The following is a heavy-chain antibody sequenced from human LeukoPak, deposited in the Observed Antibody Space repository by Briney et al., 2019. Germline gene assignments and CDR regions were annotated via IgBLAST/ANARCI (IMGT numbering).Heavy chain of an antibody. Sequence: PSETLSLTCAVYGGSFSGYYWSWIRQPPGKGLEWIGEINHSGSTNYNPSLKSRVTISVDTSKNQFSLKLSSVTAADTAVYYCARDSSSAPWANFDYWGQGTLVTVSS. CDR3: ARDSSSAPWANFDY. D-gene: IGHD6-6*01. CDR2: INHSGST. J-gene: IGHJ4*02. CDR1: GGSFSGYY. V-gene: IGHV4-34*01.